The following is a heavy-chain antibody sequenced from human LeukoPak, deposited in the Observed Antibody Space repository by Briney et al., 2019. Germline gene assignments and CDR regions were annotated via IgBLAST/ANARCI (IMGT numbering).Heavy chain of an antibody. V-gene: IGHV3-74*03. J-gene: IGHJ4*02. Sequence: GGSLRLSCAASGFTFRNHWMHWVRQTPGKGLVWVSRISSDGSSTTYADSVKGRFTISRDNAKNTLYLQMNNLRAEDTAMYYCARDQRVTGRPDIDYWGQGTLVIVPS. D-gene: IGHD6-6*01. CDR2: ISSDGSST. CDR3: ARDQRVTGRPDIDY. CDR1: GFTFRNHW.